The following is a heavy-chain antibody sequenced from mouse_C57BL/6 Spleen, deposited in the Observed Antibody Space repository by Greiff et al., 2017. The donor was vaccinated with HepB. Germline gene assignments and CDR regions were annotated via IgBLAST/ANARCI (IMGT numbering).Heavy chain of an antibody. CDR2: IDPETGGT. J-gene: IGHJ3*01. CDR1: GYTFTDYE. CDR3: TRDYDNWFAY. D-gene: IGHD2-4*01. V-gene: IGHV1-15*01. Sequence: QVQLKESGAELVRPGASVTLSCKASGYTFTDYEMHWVKQTPVHGLEWIGAIDPETGGTAYNQKFKGKAILTADKSSSTAYMERRSLTSEDSAVYYCTRDYDNWFAYWGQGTLVTVSA.